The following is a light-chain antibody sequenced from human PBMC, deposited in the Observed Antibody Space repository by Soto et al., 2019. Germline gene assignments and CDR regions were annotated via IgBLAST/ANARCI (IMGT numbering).Light chain of an antibody. CDR3: QQLNSFPIP. V-gene: IGKV1-9*01. Sequence: IQLTQSPSSLSASVGDRVTISGRASQGIANFLAWYQQKPGKAPKLLIYGASTLQSGVPSRFSGSGSGTDFTLTISSLQPADFATYYCQQLNSFPIPFGPGTKVDIK. CDR1: QGIANF. J-gene: IGKJ3*01. CDR2: GAS.